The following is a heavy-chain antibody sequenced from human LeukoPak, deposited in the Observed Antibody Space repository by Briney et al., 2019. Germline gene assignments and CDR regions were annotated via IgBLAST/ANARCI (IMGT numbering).Heavy chain of an antibody. V-gene: IGHV3-23*01. CDR2: VSGSGAST. J-gene: IGHJ3*02. CDR3: ATAVLLRNYYGLGTYYNGAFDI. CDR1: VFTFSSHA. D-gene: IGHD3-10*01. Sequence: GGSLRLSCAASVFTFSSHAMSWVRQAPGKGLKWVSTVSGSGASTYYADSVKGRFSISRDNSDNTLYLHMNSLRAEDTAVYYCATAVLLRNYYGLGTYYNGAFDIWGQGTVVTVSS.